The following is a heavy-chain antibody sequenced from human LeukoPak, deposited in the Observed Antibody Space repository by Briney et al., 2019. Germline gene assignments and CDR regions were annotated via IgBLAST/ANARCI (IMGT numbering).Heavy chain of an antibody. CDR3: ARSDIVVVPAAPRGGFDI. V-gene: IGHV4-39*01. D-gene: IGHD2-2*01. Sequence: SETLSLTCTASGGSISSSSYYWGWIRQPPGKGLEWIGSIYYSGSTYYNPSLKSRVTISVDTSKNQFSLKLSSVTAADTAVYYCARSDIVVVPAAPRGGFDIWGQGTMVTVSS. J-gene: IGHJ3*02. CDR1: GGSISSSSYY. CDR2: IYYSGST.